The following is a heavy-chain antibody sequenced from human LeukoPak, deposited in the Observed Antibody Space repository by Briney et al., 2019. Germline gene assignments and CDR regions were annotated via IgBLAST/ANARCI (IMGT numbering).Heavy chain of an antibody. CDR2: ISGSGGST. CDR3: AKRGYDSSGYYFIAAHEYFRH. V-gene: IGHV3-23*01. CDR1: GFTFSSYA. J-gene: IGHJ1*01. D-gene: IGHD3-22*01. Sequence: GGSLRLSCAASGFTFSSYAVSWVRQAPGKGLEWVSAISGSGGSTYYADSVKGRFTISRDNSKNTLYLQMNSLRAEDTAVYYCAKRGYDSSGYYFIAAHEYFRHWGQGTLVTVSS.